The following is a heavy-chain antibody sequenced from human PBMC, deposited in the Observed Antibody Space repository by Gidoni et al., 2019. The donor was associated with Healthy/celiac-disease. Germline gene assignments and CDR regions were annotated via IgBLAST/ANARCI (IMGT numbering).Heavy chain of an antibody. D-gene: IGHD2-21*01. Sequence: RQAPGKGLEWVSSISSSSSYIYYADSVKGRFTISRDNAKNSLYLQMNSLRAEDTAVYYCARDGAYCGGDCPYYYYYGMDVWGQGTTVTVSS. V-gene: IGHV3-21*01. J-gene: IGHJ6*02. CDR2: ISSSSSYI. CDR3: ARDGAYCGGDCPYYYYYGMDV.